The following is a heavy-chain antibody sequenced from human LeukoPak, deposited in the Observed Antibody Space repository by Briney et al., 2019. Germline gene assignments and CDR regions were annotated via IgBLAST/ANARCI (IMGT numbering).Heavy chain of an antibody. CDR3: ARLYYDSSGYYQICYFDY. Sequence: SETLSLTCTVSGGSISSSSYYWGWIRQPPGKGLEWIGSIYYSGSTYYNPSLKSRVTISVDTSKNQSSLNLSSVAAADTAVYYCARLYYDSSGYYQICYFDYWGQGTLVTVSS. CDR2: IYYSGST. V-gene: IGHV4-39*01. D-gene: IGHD3-22*01. CDR1: GGSISSSSYY. J-gene: IGHJ4*02.